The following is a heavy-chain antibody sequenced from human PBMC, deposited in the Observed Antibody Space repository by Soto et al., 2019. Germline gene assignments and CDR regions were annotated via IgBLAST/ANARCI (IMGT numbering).Heavy chain of an antibody. CDR3: ARHNYDSRNNWFDP. D-gene: IGHD3-22*01. CDR1: GGSINSGDYY. CDR2: IYYSGST. J-gene: IGHJ5*02. Sequence: SETLSLTCTVSGGSINSGDYYWSWIHQPPGKGLEWIGYIYYSGSTNYNPSLKSRVTISVDTSKNQFSLKLSSVTAADTAVYYCARHNYDSRNNWFDPWGQGTLVTVSS. V-gene: IGHV4-30-4*01.